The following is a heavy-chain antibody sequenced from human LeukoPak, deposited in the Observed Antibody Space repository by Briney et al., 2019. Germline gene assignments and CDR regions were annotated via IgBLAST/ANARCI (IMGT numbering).Heavy chain of an antibody. CDR2: IRYDGSNK. Sequence: GGSLRLSCAASGFTFSSYGMHWVRQAPGKGLEWVAFIRYDGSNKYYADSVKGRFTISRDNAKNSLYLQMNSLRAEDTAVYYCARDSGYGSGSYPDYWGQGTLVIVSS. CDR3: ARDSGYGSGSYPDY. J-gene: IGHJ4*02. D-gene: IGHD3-10*01. V-gene: IGHV3-30*02. CDR1: GFTFSSYG.